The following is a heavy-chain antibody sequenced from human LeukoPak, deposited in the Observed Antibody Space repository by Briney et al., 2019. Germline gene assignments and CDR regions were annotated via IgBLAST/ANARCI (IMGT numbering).Heavy chain of an antibody. Sequence: SSETLSLTCAVYGGSFSGYYWSWIRQPPGKGLEWIGEINHSGSTNYNPSLKSRVTISVDTSKNQFSLKLSSVTAADTAVYYCARGGRLEYCSSTSCAPFGYWGQGTLVTVSS. CDR3: ARGGRLEYCSSTSCAPFGY. D-gene: IGHD2-2*01. V-gene: IGHV4-34*01. CDR2: INHSGST. CDR1: GGSFSGYY. J-gene: IGHJ4*02.